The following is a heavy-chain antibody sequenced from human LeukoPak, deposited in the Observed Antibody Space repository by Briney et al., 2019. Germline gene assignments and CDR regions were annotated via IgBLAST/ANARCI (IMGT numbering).Heavy chain of an antibody. Sequence: GGSLRLSCAASGFTFSSYGMHWVRQAPGKGLEWVALISDDGGNDFYADSVKGRFTSSRDNSKNTLYLQMNSLRAEDTAVYYCAKASVKNWNYVAVDFWGQGTLVTVSS. CDR1: GFTFSSYG. J-gene: IGHJ4*02. V-gene: IGHV3-30*18. CDR3: AKASVKNWNYVAVDF. D-gene: IGHD1-7*01. CDR2: ISDDGGND.